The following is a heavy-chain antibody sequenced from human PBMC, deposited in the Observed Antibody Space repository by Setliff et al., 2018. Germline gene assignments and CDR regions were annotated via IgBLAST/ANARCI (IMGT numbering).Heavy chain of an antibody. V-gene: IGHV3-15*01. CDR2: IKSIADGGTT. CDR1: GFTFNNAW. D-gene: IGHD1-26*01. J-gene: IGHJ4*02. CDR3: TRDEGWELLGGSLDY. Sequence: PGGSLRLSCAASGFTFNNAWMSWVRQAPGKGLEWVGRIKSIADGGTTEYAASLKGRFTISRDDSKSIAYLQMNSLKTEDTAVYYCTRDEGWELLGGSLDYWGQGTLVTVSS.